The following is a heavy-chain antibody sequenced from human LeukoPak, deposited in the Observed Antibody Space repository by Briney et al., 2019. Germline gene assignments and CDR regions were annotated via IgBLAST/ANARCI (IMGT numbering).Heavy chain of an antibody. D-gene: IGHD3-22*01. V-gene: IGHV3-23*01. CDR2: LSASGGGT. Sequence: GGFLRLSCAVSGITLSNYGMAWVRQAPGKGLEWVASLSASGGGTSYADSVRGRFTISRDSAKNTLYLQMNSLRAEDTAVYFCAKRGVVIRVILVGFHKEAYYFDSWGQGVLVTVSS. CDR1: GITLSNYG. CDR3: AKRGVVIRVILVGFHKEAYYFDS. J-gene: IGHJ4*02.